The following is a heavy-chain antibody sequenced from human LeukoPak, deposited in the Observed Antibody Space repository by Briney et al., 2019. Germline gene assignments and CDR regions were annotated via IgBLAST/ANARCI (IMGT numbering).Heavy chain of an antibody. J-gene: IGHJ4*02. CDR2: IYYSGST. Sequence: SETLSLTCTVSGGSISSYYWSWIRQPPGKGLEWIGYIYYSGSTNYNPSLKSRVTISVGTSKNQFSLKLSSVTAADTAVYYCASRIIVGAGYYFDYWGQGTLVTVSS. CDR3: ASRIIVGAGYYFDY. V-gene: IGHV4-59*08. CDR1: GGSISSYY. D-gene: IGHD1-26*01.